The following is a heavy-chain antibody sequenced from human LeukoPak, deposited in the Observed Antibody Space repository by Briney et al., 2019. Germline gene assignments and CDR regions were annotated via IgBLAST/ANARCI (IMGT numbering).Heavy chain of an antibody. CDR2: INPSGGST. CDR1: GYTFTSYY. V-gene: IGHV1-46*01. D-gene: IGHD3-3*01. J-gene: IGHJ5*02. CDR3: AGDGIDYDFWSGYWNWFDP. Sequence: ASVQVSCKASGYTFTSYYMHWVRQAPGQGLEWMGIINPSGGSTSYAQKFQGRVTMTRDTSTSTVYMELSSLRSEDTAVYYCAGDGIDYDFWSGYWNWFDPWGQGTLVTVSS.